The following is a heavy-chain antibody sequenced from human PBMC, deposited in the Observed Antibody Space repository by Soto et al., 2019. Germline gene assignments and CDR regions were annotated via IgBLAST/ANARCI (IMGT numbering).Heavy chain of an antibody. D-gene: IGHD2-2*01. CDR2: LRRGCDRT. V-gene: IGHV3-23*01. Sequence: GGSLILSCAASRFTLDFYVMSWVRQAPGKGLECVSGLRRGCDRTSYADSVKCWFTISKDNSGNTLFLQMDSQRAEDTAIYYCAKDQRIAVVLESFDYWGQGTPVTVSS. CDR1: RFTLDFYV. J-gene: IGHJ4*02. CDR3: AKDQRIAVVLESFDY.